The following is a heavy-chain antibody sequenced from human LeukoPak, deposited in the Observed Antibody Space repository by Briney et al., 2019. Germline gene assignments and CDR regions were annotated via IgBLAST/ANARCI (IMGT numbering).Heavy chain of an antibody. CDR2: IYYSGSA. J-gene: IGHJ1*01. CDR3: AKLAEYFQH. V-gene: IGHV4-59*05. Sequence: SETLSITCTVSGDSMSSYYWTWIRQPPGKGLEWIGSIYYSGSAYYTPSLKSRVTISVDTSKNQFSLKLSSVTAADTAVYYCAKLAEYFQHWGQGTLVTVSS. CDR1: GDSMSSYY.